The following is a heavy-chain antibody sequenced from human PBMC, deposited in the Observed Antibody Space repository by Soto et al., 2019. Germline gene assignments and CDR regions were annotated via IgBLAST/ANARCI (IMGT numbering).Heavy chain of an antibody. CDR1: SGPSKSHN. Sequence: QVQVQQSGPGLVKPSETLSLTCTVSSGPSKSHNWGWIRQPPGRGLEWIGYVYDTWSTSYNTSLKRRVTLSADTSTNRISLTLRFVTAADTAVYYCVRQGIGFLHGLVDVWGQGTTVIVSS. D-gene: IGHD3-10*01. J-gene: IGHJ6*01. CDR2: VYDTWST. CDR3: VRQGIGFLHGLVDV. V-gene: IGHV4-59*08.